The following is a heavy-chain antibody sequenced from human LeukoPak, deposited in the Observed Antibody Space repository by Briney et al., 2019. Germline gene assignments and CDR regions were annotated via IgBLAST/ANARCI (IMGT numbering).Heavy chain of an antibody. D-gene: IGHD3-16*02. CDR2: INHSGGT. CDR3: ARVSDIMISFGGAISYFDN. Sequence: SETLSLTCTLYGDSFNDYYWSWIRQPPGKGLEWIGEINHSGGTHYNPSLWGRLTISIDTSKHQFSLQVTSVTAADTGVYFCARVSDIMISFGGAISYFDNWGQGALVTVSS. V-gene: IGHV4-34*01. CDR1: GDSFNDYY. J-gene: IGHJ4*02.